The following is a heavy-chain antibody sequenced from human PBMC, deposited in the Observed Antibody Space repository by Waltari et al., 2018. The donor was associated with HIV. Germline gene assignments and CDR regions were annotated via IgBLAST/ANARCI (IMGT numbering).Heavy chain of an antibody. CDR2: IISSGSTT. CDR1: GFNLSNYA. CDR3: AKAVHPNYYYDYGMDV. J-gene: IGHJ6*02. V-gene: IGHV3-23*01. Sequence: EVQLLASGGGLVQPGGSLSLACAASGFNLSNYAMTWVRQVPGKGLEWVSTIISSGSTTHDAESVKGRFTISRDKSKNRLYLLMISLRVEDTAVYYCAKAVHPNYYYDYGMDVWGQGTTVTVSS. D-gene: IGHD3-10*01.